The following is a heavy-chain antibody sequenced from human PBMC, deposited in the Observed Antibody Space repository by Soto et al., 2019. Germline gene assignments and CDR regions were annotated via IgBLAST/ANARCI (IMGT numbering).Heavy chain of an antibody. CDR1: GFTFDDYA. Sequence: EVQLVESGGGLVQPGRSLRLSCAASGFTFDDYAMHWVRQAPGKGLEWVSGISWNSGSIGYADSVKGRFTISRDNAKNSLYLQMNSLRAEDTALYYCAKDNLGSSSGGGFDYWGQGTLVTVSS. V-gene: IGHV3-9*01. CDR2: ISWNSGSI. D-gene: IGHD6-13*01. CDR3: AKDNLGSSSGGGFDY. J-gene: IGHJ4*02.